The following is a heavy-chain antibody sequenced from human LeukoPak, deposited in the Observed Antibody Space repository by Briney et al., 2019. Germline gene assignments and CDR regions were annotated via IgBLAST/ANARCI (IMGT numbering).Heavy chain of an antibody. Sequence: ASVKVSCKASGYTFTSYYIHWVRQAPALGLQWMGMIKPSGGSIRYEQNFQGRVTMTRDTSTSTVYMELSSLTSEDTAVYYCARDFYSSSSTGVPNSFDPWGQGTLVTVSS. V-gene: IGHV1-46*01. CDR2: IKPSGGSI. CDR3: ARDFYSSSSTGVPNSFDP. CDR1: GYTFTSYY. D-gene: IGHD6-6*01. J-gene: IGHJ5*02.